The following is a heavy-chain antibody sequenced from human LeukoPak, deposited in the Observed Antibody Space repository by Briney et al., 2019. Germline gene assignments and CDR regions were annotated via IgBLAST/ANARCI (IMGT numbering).Heavy chain of an antibody. CDR2: IHYSGST. Sequence: SETLSLTCTVSGGSISSYYWSWIRQPPGKGLEWIGYIHYSGSTNYNPSLKSRVTISIDTSKNQFSLKLSSVTAADTAVYYCARVGYYDSSGYYQYYFDYWGQGTLVTVSS. J-gene: IGHJ4*02. CDR3: ARVGYYDSSGYYQYYFDY. CDR1: GGSISSYY. V-gene: IGHV4-59*12. D-gene: IGHD3-22*01.